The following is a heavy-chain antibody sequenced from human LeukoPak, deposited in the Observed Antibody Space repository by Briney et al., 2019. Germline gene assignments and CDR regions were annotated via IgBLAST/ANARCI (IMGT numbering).Heavy chain of an antibody. CDR1: GFTFSNAW. D-gene: IGHD3-10*01. J-gene: IGHJ4*02. CDR2: IKSTIDGGPT. CDR3: AKGTYYYGSGSQTPVDTALVMGY. V-gene: IGHV3-15*01. Sequence: GGSLRLSCAASGFTFSNAWMSWVRQAPGKGLEWVGRIKSTIDGGPTDYAAPVKGRFIISRDDSKNTVYLQMNSLRADDTAVYYCAKGTYYYGSGSQTPVDTALVMGYWGQGTLVTVSS.